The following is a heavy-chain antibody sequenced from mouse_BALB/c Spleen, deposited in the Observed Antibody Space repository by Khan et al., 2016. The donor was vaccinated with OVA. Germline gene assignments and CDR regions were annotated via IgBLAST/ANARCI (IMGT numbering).Heavy chain of an antibody. J-gene: IGHJ3*01. Sequence: VELVESGTELVRPGTSVKVSCRASGYAFTHYLIEWVKQRPGQGLEWIGVINPGSGGTNYNEKFEGKATLTADNSSSTAYMHLSSLTSDDSAVYFCARVFYDGYLAWFAYWGQGTLVTVSA. D-gene: IGHD2-3*01. CDR1: GYAFTHYL. CDR3: ARVFYDGYLAWFAY. CDR2: INPGSGGT. V-gene: IGHV1-54*01.